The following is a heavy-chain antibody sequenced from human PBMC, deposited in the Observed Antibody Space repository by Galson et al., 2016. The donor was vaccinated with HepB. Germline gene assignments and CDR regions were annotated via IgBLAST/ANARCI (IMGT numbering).Heavy chain of an antibody. CDR3: ARDGLQPALDY. Sequence: SLRLSCAASGFIFSNYAMSWVRQAPGKGLEWLAVIWYDGSYKFYADSVRGRLTLSRDNANNTVYLQMNSLRAEDTAVYYCARDGLQPALDYWGQGSLVTVSS. J-gene: IGHJ4*02. CDR2: IWYDGSYK. D-gene: IGHD3-16*01. CDR1: GFIFSNYA. V-gene: IGHV3-33*08.